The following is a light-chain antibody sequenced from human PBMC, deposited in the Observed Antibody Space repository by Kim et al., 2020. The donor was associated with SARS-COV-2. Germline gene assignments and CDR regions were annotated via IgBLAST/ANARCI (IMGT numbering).Light chain of an antibody. CDR3: LVWDSSTWV. V-gene: IGLV3-9*01. J-gene: IGLJ3*02. CDR2: RDT. CDR1: NIVTKN. Sequence: SVALGQTARITCGGNNIVTKNVHWYQQKPGQAPVLVMYRDTNRPSGIPERFSGSNSGNTATLTISRAQAGDEADYYCLVWDSSTWVFGGGTQLTVL.